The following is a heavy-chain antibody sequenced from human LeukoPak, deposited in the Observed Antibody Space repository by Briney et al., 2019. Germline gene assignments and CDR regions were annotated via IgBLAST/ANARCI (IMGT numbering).Heavy chain of an antibody. J-gene: IGHJ4*02. CDR1: GDSVSINSAA. D-gene: IGHD5-12*01. CDR2: TYQRSKWYN. V-gene: IGHV6-1*01. Sequence: SQTLSLTCAISGDSVSINSAAWNWIRQSPSRGLEWLGRTYQRSKWYNDYAVSVKSRITINPDISKNQFSLQLNSVTPEDTAVYYCARAPVATPSEFDYWGQGTLVTVSS. CDR3: ARAPVATPSEFDY.